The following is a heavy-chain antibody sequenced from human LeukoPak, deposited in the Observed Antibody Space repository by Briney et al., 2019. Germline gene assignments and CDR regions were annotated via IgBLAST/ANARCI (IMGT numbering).Heavy chain of an antibody. V-gene: IGHV1-2*02. J-gene: IGHJ4*02. CDR1: VYTFTVYY. CDR3: ARDVSPGRTGSELDF. Sequence: ASVTVSFKASVYTFTVYYIYWVRQAPGQGGEWMGYINPDSGGTNTAQKFQGRVTMTRDTSIRTVYLGLSSLRSDDTAVYYCARDVSPGRTGSELDFWGQGTLVTVSS. CDR2: INPDSGGT. D-gene: IGHD3/OR15-3a*01.